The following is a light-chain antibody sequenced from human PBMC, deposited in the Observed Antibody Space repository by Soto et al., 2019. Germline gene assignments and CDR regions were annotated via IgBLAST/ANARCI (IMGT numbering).Light chain of an antibody. Sequence: EIVMTQSPATLSVSPGERATLSCRASQSVSSNLAWYQQKPGQAPRLLIYDASNRATGIPARFTGSGSGTEFTLTISSLQSEDYAVYYCQQCNNWPPTFGQGTKVDIK. V-gene: IGKV3D-15*01. CDR1: QSVSSN. CDR2: DAS. J-gene: IGKJ1*01. CDR3: QQCNNWPPT.